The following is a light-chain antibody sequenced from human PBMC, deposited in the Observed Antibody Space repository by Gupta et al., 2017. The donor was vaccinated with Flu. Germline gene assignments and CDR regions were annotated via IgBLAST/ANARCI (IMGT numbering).Light chain of an antibody. CDR1: QSLVHRNGNTY. V-gene: IGKV2-30*02. Sequence: DVVMTQPRLSLPVTLGQPASISCRSSQSLVHRNGNTYLTWFQQRPGQSPRRLIYRVSNRDSGVPDRFSGSGSGTDFTLKSSRVGAEDVGVYNFRQGTHWPTFGQGTKVEIK. CDR2: RVS. J-gene: IGKJ1*01. CDR3: RQGTHWPT.